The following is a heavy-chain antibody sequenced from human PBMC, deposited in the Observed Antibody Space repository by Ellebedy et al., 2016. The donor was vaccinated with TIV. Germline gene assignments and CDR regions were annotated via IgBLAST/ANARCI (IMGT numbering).Heavy chain of an antibody. CDR3: AREVGGGQGDMDV. Sequence: PGGSLRLSCAASGFTFTNYHMHWVRQAPGKGLEWVSLIWSDGSLEYYADSVKGRFTLSRDSSENTVYLHMNSLIADDTAVYYCAREVGGGQGDMDVWGQGTTVTVSS. CDR1: GFTFTNYH. V-gene: IGHV3-33*01. D-gene: IGHD1-26*01. CDR2: IWSDGSLE. J-gene: IGHJ6*02.